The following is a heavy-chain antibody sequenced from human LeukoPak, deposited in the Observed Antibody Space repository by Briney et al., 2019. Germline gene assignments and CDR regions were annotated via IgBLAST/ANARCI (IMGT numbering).Heavy chain of an antibody. V-gene: IGHV6-1*01. Sequence: SQTLSLTCAISGDSVSNSSAMWIWIRQSPSRGLQWLGRTYYRSKWYNDYAVSVKSRITLNVDTSKNQFSLQLNSVTPEDTAVYYCARSSNLHYFDYWGQGTQVTVSS. CDR2: TYYRSKWYN. CDR3: ARSSNLHYFDY. J-gene: IGHJ4*02. CDR1: GDSVSNSSAM.